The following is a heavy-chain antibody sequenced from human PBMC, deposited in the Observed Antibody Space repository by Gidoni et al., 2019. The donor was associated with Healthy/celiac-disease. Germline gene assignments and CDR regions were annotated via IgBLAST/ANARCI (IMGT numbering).Heavy chain of an antibody. CDR1: GGTFSSYT. CDR2: IIRILGIA. Sequence: QVQLVQSGAEVKKPGSSVKVSCKASGGTFSSYTISWVRQGSGQGREWMGRIIRILGIANYAQKFQGRVTITADKSTITAYMELSSLSSEDTAVYYCARDSSPEEGVAVAVCWGQGTLDTVSS. J-gene: IGHJ4*02. D-gene: IGHD6-19*01. V-gene: IGHV1-69*08. CDR3: ARDSSPEEGVAVAVC.